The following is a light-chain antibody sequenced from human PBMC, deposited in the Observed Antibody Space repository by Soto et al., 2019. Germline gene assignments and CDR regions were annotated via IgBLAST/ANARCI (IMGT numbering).Light chain of an antibody. J-gene: IGKJ2*01. CDR3: QQSYSIRYT. CDR2: AAS. V-gene: IGKV1-39*01. CDR1: QSISSY. Sequence: DIQMTQSPSSLSASVGDRVTITCRASQSISSYLNWYQQKPGKAPKLLIYAASSLQSGVPSRFSGSGSGTDFTLTISSLQPEDFATYYGQQSYSIRYTFGQGTKLEIK.